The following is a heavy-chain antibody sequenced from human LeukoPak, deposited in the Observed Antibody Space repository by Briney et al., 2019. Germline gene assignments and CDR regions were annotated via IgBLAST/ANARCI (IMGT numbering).Heavy chain of an antibody. CDR1: GGSFSGYY. J-gene: IGHJ3*02. CDR2: INHSGST. Sequence: SETLSLTCAVYGGSFSGYYWSWIRQPPGKGLEWIGEINHSGSTNYNPSLKSRVTISVDTSKNQFSLKLSSVTAADTAVYYCARARGVEALDIWGQGTMVTVSS. V-gene: IGHV4-34*01. D-gene: IGHD2-8*01. CDR3: ARARGVEALDI.